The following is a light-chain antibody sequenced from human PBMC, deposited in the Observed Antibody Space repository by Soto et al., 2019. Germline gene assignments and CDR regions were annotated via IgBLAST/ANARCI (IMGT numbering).Light chain of an antibody. CDR2: GSS. Sequence: QSVLTQPPSVSGAPGQRVTISCTGSSSNIGAHYDVHWYQHLPGTAPKLLIYGSSNRPSGVPDRFSGSRSGTSASLAITGLQAEDEADYYCQSYDRSLSGYVFGTGTKVTVL. CDR3: QSYDRSLSGYV. CDR1: SSNIGAHYD. J-gene: IGLJ1*01. V-gene: IGLV1-40*01.